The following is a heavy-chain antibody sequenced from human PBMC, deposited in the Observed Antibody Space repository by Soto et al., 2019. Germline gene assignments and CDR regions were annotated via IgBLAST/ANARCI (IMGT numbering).Heavy chain of an antibody. V-gene: IGHV1-18*01. Sequence: QVQLVQSGAEVKKPGASVKVSCKASGYTFTSYGISWVRQAPGQGLEWMGWISAYNGNTNYAQRLQGRVTMTTYASSSTAYMELRSLRSDDTAVYYCARGRLYGSGTGTPDVWGKGTTVTVSS. CDR3: ARGRLYGSGTGTPDV. CDR2: ISAYNGNT. CDR1: GYTFTSYG. D-gene: IGHD3-10*01. J-gene: IGHJ6*04.